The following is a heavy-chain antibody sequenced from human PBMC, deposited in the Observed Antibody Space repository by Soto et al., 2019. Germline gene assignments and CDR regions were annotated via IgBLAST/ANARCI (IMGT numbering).Heavy chain of an antibody. CDR3: ARVACSSTSCYRGGYYYYYMDV. J-gene: IGHJ6*03. V-gene: IGHV4-59*01. CDR2: IYYSGST. Sequence: SETLSLTCTVSGGSISSYYWSWIRQPPGKGLEWIGYIYYSGSTNYNPSLKNRVTISVDTSKDQFSRKLSSVTAADTAVYYCARVACSSTSCYRGGYYYYYMDVWGKGTTVTVSS. D-gene: IGHD2-2*02. CDR1: GGSISSYY.